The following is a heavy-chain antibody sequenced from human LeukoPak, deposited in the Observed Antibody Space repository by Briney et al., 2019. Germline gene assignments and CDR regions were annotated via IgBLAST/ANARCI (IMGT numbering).Heavy chain of an antibody. J-gene: IGHJ4*02. CDR2: ISGSGGST. CDR1: GFTFNTYG. Sequence: GGSLRLSCVASGFTFNTYGMHWIRQAPGKGLEWVSTISGSGGSTYYADSVKGRFTISRDNSKNTLYLQMNSLRAEDTAVYYCASSHSSSWYYFDYWGQGTLVTVSS. D-gene: IGHD6-13*01. V-gene: IGHV3-23*01. CDR3: ASSHSSSWYYFDY.